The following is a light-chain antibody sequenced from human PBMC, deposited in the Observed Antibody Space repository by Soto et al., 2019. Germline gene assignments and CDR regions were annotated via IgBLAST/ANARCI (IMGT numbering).Light chain of an antibody. V-gene: IGKV1-33*01. CDR1: QSISSY. CDR3: QHCDSLLLT. Sequence: IQMTHSPSSLSASVGARVTITRLASQSISSYLNWYQQKPGKAPKLLIYAASSLQRGVPSRFSGSGSGTDFTFTISSLQPEDIATYYCQHCDSLLLTFCQGTRLEIK. J-gene: IGKJ5*01. CDR2: AAS.